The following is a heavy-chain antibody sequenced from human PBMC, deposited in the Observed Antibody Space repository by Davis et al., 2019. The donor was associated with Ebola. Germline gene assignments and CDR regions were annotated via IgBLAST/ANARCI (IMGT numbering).Heavy chain of an antibody. CDR2: INSEGRKT. CDR1: GFTFSSYW. Sequence: PGGSLRLSCATSGFTFSSYWMHWVRQVPGKGLEWVSFINSEGRKTSYADSVKGRFTVTRDNAKNTLYLQMDSLRAEDTAVYYCARTDYFDYWGQGTLVTVSS. V-gene: IGHV3-74*01. J-gene: IGHJ4*02. CDR3: ARTDYFDY.